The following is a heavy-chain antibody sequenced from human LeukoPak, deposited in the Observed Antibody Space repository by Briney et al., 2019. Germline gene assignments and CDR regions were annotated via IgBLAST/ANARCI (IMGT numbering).Heavy chain of an antibody. Sequence: ASVKVSCKASGYTFTSYYMLWVRQAPGQGLEWMGIINPSGGSTSYAQKLQGRVTMTRDTSTSTVYMELSSLRSEDTAVYYCAIRHTVGGAFDIWGQGTMVTVSS. CDR3: AIRHTVGGAFDI. V-gene: IGHV1-46*04. CDR1: GYTFTSYY. CDR2: INPSGGST. D-gene: IGHD4-4*01. J-gene: IGHJ3*02.